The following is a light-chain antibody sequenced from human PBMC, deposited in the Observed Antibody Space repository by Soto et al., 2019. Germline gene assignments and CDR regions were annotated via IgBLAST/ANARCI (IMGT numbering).Light chain of an antibody. CDR1: QTISSW. J-gene: IGKJ1*01. V-gene: IGKV1-5*03. CDR3: QQYNVYSRA. CDR2: KAS. Sequence: DIQMTQSPSTLSGSVGDRVTITFRASQTISSWLAWYQQKPGKAPKLLIYKASTLKSGVPSRFSGSGSGTEFTLTISSLQPDDFATYYCQQYNVYSRAFGQGTKVDIK.